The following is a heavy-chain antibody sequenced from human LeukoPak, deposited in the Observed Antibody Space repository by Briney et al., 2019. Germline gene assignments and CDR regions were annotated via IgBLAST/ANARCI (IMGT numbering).Heavy chain of an antibody. D-gene: IGHD2-2*01. CDR3: ARTRVKGRTSSKSYYAMDV. V-gene: IGHV1-69*04. CDR1: GGTFSSYA. Sequence: SVKVSCKASGGTFSSYAISWVRQAPGQGLEWMGRIIPIFGIANYAQKFQGRVTITADKSTSTAYMELSSLRSEDTAVYYCARTRVKGRTSSKSYYAMDVWGQGTTVTVSS. J-gene: IGHJ6*02. CDR2: IIPIFGIA.